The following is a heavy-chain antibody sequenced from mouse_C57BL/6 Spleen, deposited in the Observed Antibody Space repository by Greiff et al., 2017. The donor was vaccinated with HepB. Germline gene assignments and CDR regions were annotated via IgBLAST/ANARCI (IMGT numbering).Heavy chain of an antibody. CDR2: ISYDGSN. J-gene: IGHJ3*01. CDR3: ARAATVGGTWFAY. V-gene: IGHV3-6*01. CDR1: GYSITSGYY. Sequence: EVKLQESGPGLVKPSQSLSLTCSVTGYSITSGYYWNWIRQFPGNKLEWMGYISYDGSNNYNPSLKNRISITRDTSKNQFFLKLNSVTTEDTATYYCARAATVGGTWFAYWGQGTLVTVSA. D-gene: IGHD1-1*01.